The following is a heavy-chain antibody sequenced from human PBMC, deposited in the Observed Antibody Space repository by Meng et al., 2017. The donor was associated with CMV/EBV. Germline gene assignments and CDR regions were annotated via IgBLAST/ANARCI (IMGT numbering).Heavy chain of an antibody. CDR1: GFTFSSYE. CDR2: ISSSGSTI. Sequence: GESLKISCAASGFTFSSYEMNWVRQAPGKGLEWVSYISSSGSTIYYADSVKGRFTISRDNAKNSLYLQMNSLRAEDTAVYYCARDSSSWYRPMPFDYWGQGTLVTVSS. CDR3: ARDSSSWYRPMPFDY. D-gene: IGHD6-13*01. J-gene: IGHJ4*02. V-gene: IGHV3-48*03.